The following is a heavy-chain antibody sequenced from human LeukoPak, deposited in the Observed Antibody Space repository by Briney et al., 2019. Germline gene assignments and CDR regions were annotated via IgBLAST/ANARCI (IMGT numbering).Heavy chain of an antibody. CDR1: GYTFTGYY. CDR3: ARDPGEIVGAMANWFDP. D-gene: IGHD1-26*01. J-gene: IGHJ5*02. Sequence: ASVKVSCKASGYTFTGYYMHWVRQAPGQGLEWMGLINPNSGGTNYAQKFQGRVTMTRDTSISTAYMELSRLRSDDTAVYYCARDPGEIVGAMANWFDPWGQGTLVTVSS. V-gene: IGHV1-2*02. CDR2: INPNSGGT.